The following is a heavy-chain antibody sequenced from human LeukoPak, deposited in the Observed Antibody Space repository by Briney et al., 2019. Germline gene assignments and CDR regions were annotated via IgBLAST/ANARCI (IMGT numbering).Heavy chain of an antibody. Sequence: SETLSLTCTVSGGSISSYYWRWLRQPPGKELAGIGYIYYSGSTNYNHPLKSRVTISVDTSKNQFSLKLKSVSAADPAVYYCARGEGRYCSSTSCYQGHYYYGMEVWGQGTTVTVSS. V-gene: IGHV4-59*01. J-gene: IGHJ6*01. D-gene: IGHD2-2*01. CDR1: GGSISSYY. CDR2: IYYSGST. CDR3: ARGEGRYCSSTSCYQGHYYYGMEV.